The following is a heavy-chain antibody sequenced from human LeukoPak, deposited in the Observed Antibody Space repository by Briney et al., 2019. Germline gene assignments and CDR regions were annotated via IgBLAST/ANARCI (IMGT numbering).Heavy chain of an antibody. D-gene: IGHD2-2*01. CDR1: GVSISSSSYY. V-gene: IGHV4-39*07. Sequence: PSETLSLTGTVSGVSISSSSYYWGWIRQPPGKRLEWIGSIYYSGSTYYNPSLKSRVTMSVDTSKNQFSLKLSSVTAADTAVYYCARDCSSTSCYGIYGMDVWGQGTTVTVSS. CDR2: IYYSGST. CDR3: ARDCSSTSCYGIYGMDV. J-gene: IGHJ6*02.